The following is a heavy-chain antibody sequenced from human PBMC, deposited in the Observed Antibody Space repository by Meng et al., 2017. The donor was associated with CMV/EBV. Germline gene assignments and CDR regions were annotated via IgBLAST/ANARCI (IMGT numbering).Heavy chain of an antibody. CDR2: IRYDGSNK. Sequence: GESLKISCAASGFTFSSYGMHWVRQAPGKGLEWVAFIRYDGSNKYYADSVKGRFTISRDNSKNTLYLQMNSLRAEDTAVYYCARDLSGYDYKVDYWGQGTLVTVSS. J-gene: IGHJ4*02. CDR1: GFTFSSYG. D-gene: IGHD5-12*01. V-gene: IGHV3-30*02. CDR3: ARDLSGYDYKVDY.